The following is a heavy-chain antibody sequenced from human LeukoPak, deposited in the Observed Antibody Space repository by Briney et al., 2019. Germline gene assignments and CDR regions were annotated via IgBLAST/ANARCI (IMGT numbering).Heavy chain of an antibody. CDR1: GFTFSNHA. CDR2: LSGGGGST. J-gene: IGHJ4*02. Sequence: PGGSLRLSCTASGFTFSNHAMTWVRQAPGKGLEWVSALSGGGGSTYYADSVKGRFTISRDNSKNTLYLQMNSLRAEDTANYYCAKDVQQQLAYFDYWGQGTLVTVSS. CDR3: AKDVQQQLAYFDY. V-gene: IGHV3-23*01. D-gene: IGHD6-13*01.